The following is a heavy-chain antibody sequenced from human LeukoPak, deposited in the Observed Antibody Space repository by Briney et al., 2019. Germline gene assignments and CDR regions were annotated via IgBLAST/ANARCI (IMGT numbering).Heavy chain of an antibody. V-gene: IGHV3-53*01. CDR2: IYSGGRT. CDR1: GFTVSSNN. D-gene: IGHD2-8*01. J-gene: IGHJ4*02. Sequence: GGSLRLSCAASGFTVSSNNMSWVRQAPGKGLDWVSLIYSGGRTYYAESVRGRFTISRDNSENRLYLQVNSVRSADTAVYFCAGNHCTNGVCPFDSWGQGTLVTVSS. CDR3: AGNHCTNGVCPFDS.